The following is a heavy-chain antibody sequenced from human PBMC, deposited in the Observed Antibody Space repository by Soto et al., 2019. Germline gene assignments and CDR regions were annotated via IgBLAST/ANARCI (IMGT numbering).Heavy chain of an antibody. D-gene: IGHD2-21*02. CDR1: GGTFSSYA. CDR2: IIPIFGTA. CDR3: AREAATAIVGYYYYYGMEV. J-gene: IGHJ6*04. Sequence: SSVKVSCKASGGTFSSYAISWVRQAPGQGLEWMGGIIPIFGTANYAQKFQGRVTITADESTSTAYMELSSLRSEDTAVYYCAREAATAIVGYYYYYGMEVWGNGTPVTVS. V-gene: IGHV1-69*13.